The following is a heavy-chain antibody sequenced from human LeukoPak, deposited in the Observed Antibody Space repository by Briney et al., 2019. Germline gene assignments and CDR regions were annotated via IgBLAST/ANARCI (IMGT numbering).Heavy chain of an antibody. D-gene: IGHD3-10*01. Sequence: PSETLSLTCAVYGGCFSGYYLSWVRQPPGKGLEWIGEINHSGSTNYNPSLKSRVTISVDTSKNQCSLKLSSVTAADTAVYYCARRAVDYYGSWSLDYWGQGTLVTVSS. V-gene: IGHV4-34*01. CDR2: INHSGST. CDR1: GGCFSGYY. J-gene: IGHJ4*02. CDR3: ARRAVDYYGSWSLDY.